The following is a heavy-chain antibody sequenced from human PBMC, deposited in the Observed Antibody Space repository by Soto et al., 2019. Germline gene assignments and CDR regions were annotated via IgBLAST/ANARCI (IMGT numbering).Heavy chain of an antibody. Sequence: QVQLQESGPGLVKPSETLSLTCTVSGGSISSYYWSWIRQPPGKGLEWIGYIYYSGSTNYNPSLKSRGTISVDRSKSRCSRKLSSVTAADTVVYYCAHYGDYGGAAFDIWGQGKMVTVSS. CDR2: IYYSGST. J-gene: IGHJ3*02. V-gene: IGHV4-59*08. CDR3: AHYGDYGGAAFDI. D-gene: IGHD4-17*01. CDR1: GGSISSYY.